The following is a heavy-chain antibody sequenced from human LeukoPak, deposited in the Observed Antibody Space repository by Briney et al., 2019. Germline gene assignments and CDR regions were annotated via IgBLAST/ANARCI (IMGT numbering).Heavy chain of an antibody. V-gene: IGHV4-30-2*01. CDR3: ARRYLWSGYLDY. CDR1: GGSISSGGYS. D-gene: IGHD3-3*01. CDR2: IYHSGST. Sequence: MASETLSLTCAVSGGSISSGGYSWSWIRQPPGKGLEWIGYIYHSGSTYYNPSLKSRVTISVDRSKNQFSLKLSSVTAADTAVYYCARRYLWSGYLDYWGQGTLVTVSS. J-gene: IGHJ4*02.